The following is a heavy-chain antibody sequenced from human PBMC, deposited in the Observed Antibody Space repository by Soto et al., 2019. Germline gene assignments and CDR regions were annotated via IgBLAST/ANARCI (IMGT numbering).Heavy chain of an antibody. CDR3: AILYPDFWSGSKT. Sequence: ASVTVSCKASGYTFTRHDINWVRQATGQGLEWMGWMNPHSGNTGYAQKFQGRVTMTRSTSISTAYMELSSLRSEDTAVYYCAILYPDFWSGSKTWGQGTPVTVSS. D-gene: IGHD3-3*01. CDR1: GYTFTRHD. V-gene: IGHV1-8*01. J-gene: IGHJ5*02. CDR2: MNPHSGNT.